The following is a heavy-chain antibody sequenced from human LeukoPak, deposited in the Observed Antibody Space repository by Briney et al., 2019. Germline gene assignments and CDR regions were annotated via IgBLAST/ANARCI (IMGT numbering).Heavy chain of an antibody. CDR3: ARNYCTNGVCYFNWFDP. CDR2: IYTSGST. Sequence: TSETLSLTCTVSGGSISSYYWSWIRQPAGKGLEWIGRIYTSGSTNYNPSLKSRVTMSVDTSKNQFSLKLSSVTAADTAVYYCARNYCTNGVCYFNWFDPWGQGTLVTVSS. D-gene: IGHD2-8*01. J-gene: IGHJ5*02. V-gene: IGHV4-4*07. CDR1: GGSISSYY.